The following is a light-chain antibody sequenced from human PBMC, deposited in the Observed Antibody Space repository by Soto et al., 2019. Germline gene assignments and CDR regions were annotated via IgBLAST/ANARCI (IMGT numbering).Light chain of an antibody. V-gene: IGLV4-69*01. CDR3: QTWGTGIQV. CDR2: LNSDGSH. J-gene: IGLJ1*01. CDR1: SGHSSYA. Sequence: QSVLTQSPSASASLGASVKLTCTLSSGHSSYAIAWHQQQPEKGPRYLMKLNSDGSHSQGDGIPDRFSGSSSGAERYLTISSLQSEDEAAYYCQTWGTGIQVFGTRTKLTGL.